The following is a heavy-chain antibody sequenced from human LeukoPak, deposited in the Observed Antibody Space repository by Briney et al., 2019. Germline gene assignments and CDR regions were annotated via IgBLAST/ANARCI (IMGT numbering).Heavy chain of an antibody. CDR3: ARGTIAARLWDYFDY. CDR1: GFTFSSYS. J-gene: IGHJ4*02. Sequence: PGGSLRLSCAASGFTFSSYSMNWARQAPGKGLEWVSSISSSSSYIYYADSVKGRFTISRDNAKNSLYLQMNSLRAEDTVVYYCARGTIAARLWDYFDYWGQGTLVTVSS. CDR2: ISSSSSYI. D-gene: IGHD6-6*01. V-gene: IGHV3-21*01.